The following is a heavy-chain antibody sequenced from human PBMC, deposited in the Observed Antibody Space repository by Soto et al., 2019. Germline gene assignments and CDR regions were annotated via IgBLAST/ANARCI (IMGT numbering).Heavy chain of an antibody. D-gene: IGHD3-3*01. J-gene: IGHJ4*02. Sequence: PGGSLRLSCAASGFTFSTYAMSWVRQAPGKGLEWVSGISVSGDNTYYADSAKGRFTISRDNSKNTLYLQMNNLRAEDTAVYYCADGGEWSFNFVYWGQGTQVTVSS. CDR3: ADGGEWSFNFVY. CDR1: GFTFSTYA. V-gene: IGHV3-23*01. CDR2: ISVSGDNT.